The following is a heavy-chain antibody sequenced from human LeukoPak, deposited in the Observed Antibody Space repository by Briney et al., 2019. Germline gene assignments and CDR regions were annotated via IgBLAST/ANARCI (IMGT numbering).Heavy chain of an antibody. J-gene: IGHJ4*02. D-gene: IGHD1-14*01. CDR3: AKDIGNHWNFDY. CDR2: INWNGVTT. CDR1: GFNFQNYG. Sequence: GGSLRLSCAASGFNFQNYGMSWVRQSPGKGLEWVCGINWNGVTTNYGDSVKGRFTISRDNAKNSLYLEMNSLRAEDTALYYCAKDIGNHWNFDYWGQGTLVTVSS. V-gene: IGHV3-20*04.